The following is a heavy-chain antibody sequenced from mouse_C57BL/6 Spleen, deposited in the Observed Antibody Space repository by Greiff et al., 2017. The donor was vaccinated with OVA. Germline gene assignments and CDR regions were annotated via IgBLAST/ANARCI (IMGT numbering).Heavy chain of an antibody. Sequence: VKLQESGPGLVQPSQSLSITCTVSGFSLTSYGVHWVRQSPGKGLEWLGVIWSGGSTDYNAAFISRLSISKDNSKSQVFFKMNSLQADDTAIYYCARNWVYYGSSYDYFDYWGQGTTLTVSS. D-gene: IGHD1-1*01. CDR1: GFSLTSYG. V-gene: IGHV2-2*01. J-gene: IGHJ2*01. CDR3: ARNWVYYGSSYDYFDY. CDR2: IWSGGST.